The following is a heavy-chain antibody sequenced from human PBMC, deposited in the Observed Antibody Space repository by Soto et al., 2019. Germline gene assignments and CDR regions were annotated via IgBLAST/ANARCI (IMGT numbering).Heavy chain of an antibody. Sequence: GGSLRLSCAASGFTFSSYVMSWVRQAPGKGLEWVSAISGSGGTTYYADSVKGRFSISRDNSKNTVYLQMSSLRAEDTAVYDCAKDGGVSSWKYCSGGSCYYYYMDVWGKGTTVTVSS. CDR3: AKDGGVSSWKYCSGGSCYYYYMDV. CDR1: GFTFSSYV. D-gene: IGHD2-15*01. V-gene: IGHV3-23*01. CDR2: ISGSGGTT. J-gene: IGHJ6*03.